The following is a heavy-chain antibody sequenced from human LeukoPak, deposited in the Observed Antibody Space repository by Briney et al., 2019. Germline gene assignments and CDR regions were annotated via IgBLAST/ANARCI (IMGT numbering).Heavy chain of an antibody. V-gene: IGHV1-18*04. J-gene: IGHJ4*02. CDR3: ARDGLGYCSGGSCLTTSYYFDY. D-gene: IGHD2-15*01. CDR2: INAYNGNT. Sequence: ASVKVSCKASGYTFTDYYMHWVRQAPGQGPEWMGWINAYNGNTNYAQKLQDRVTMTTDTSTSTAYMELRSLRSDDTAVYYCARDGLGYCSGGSCLTTSYYFDYWGQGTLVTVSS. CDR1: GYTFTDYY.